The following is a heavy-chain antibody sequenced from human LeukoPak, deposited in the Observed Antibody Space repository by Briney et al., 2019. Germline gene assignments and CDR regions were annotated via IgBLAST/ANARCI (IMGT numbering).Heavy chain of an antibody. Sequence: GGSLRLSCAASGFTFSSYAMSWVRQAPGKGLEWVSTISNSDGSTYYADSVKGRFTIYRDNSENTLYLQMNRLRAEDTAVYYCAKATGYLLWGQGTLVTVSS. D-gene: IGHD1-14*01. CDR3: AKATGYLL. CDR1: GFTFSSYA. CDR2: ISNSDGST. J-gene: IGHJ4*02. V-gene: IGHV3-23*01.